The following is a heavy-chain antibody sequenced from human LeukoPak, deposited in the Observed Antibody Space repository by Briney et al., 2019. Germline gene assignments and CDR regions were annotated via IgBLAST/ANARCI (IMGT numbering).Heavy chain of an antibody. J-gene: IGHJ6*04. CDR1: GGSFSGYY. D-gene: IGHD6-19*01. CDR2: INHSGST. V-gene: IGHV4-34*01. Sequence: NPSETLSLTCAVYGGSFSGYYWSWIRQPPGKGLEWIGEINHSGSTNYNPSLKSRVTISVDTSKNQFSLKLSSVTAADTAVYYCARTPKADYYYGMDVWGKGTTVTVSS. CDR3: ARTPKADYYYGMDV.